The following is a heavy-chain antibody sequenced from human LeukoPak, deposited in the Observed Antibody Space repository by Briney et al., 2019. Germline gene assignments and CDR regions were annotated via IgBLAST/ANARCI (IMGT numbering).Heavy chain of an antibody. CDR2: IHYSGST. CDR1: GGSISSYY. J-gene: IGHJ3*02. Sequence: SETLSLTCTVSGGSISSYYWSWIRQPPGKGLEWIGYIHYSGSTNYNPSLKSRVIISVDTSKNQVSLKLSSVTAADTAVYYCARHGSPSGGWYGRTFDIWGQGTMVTVSS. CDR3: ARHGSPSGGWYGRTFDI. D-gene: IGHD6-19*01. V-gene: IGHV4-59*08.